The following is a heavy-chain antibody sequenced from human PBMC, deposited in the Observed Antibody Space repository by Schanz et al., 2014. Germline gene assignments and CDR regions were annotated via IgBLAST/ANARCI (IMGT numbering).Heavy chain of an antibody. J-gene: IGHJ4*02. CDR2: ISSRSSYI. D-gene: IGHD6-13*01. V-gene: IGHV3-21*01. CDR3: ESDPDPPIAAKGQNFDY. Sequence: EVQLVESGGGLVKPGGSLRLSCVTSGFTFGAYTMNWVRQAPGKGLEWVSSISSRSSYIYYTDSVKGRFTISRDNAKKSPFLQLNRLSPEDTAVYYCESDPDPPIAAKGQNFDYWGQGTLVAVSS. CDR1: GFTFGAYT.